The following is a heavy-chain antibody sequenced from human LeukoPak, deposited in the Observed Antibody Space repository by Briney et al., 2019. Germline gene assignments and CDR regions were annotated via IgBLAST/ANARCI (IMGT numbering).Heavy chain of an antibody. V-gene: IGHV1-69*13. Sequence: SVKVSCKASGGTFSSYAISWVRQAPGQGLEGMGGIIPIFGTVNYGQKFQGRVTITADESTRTANMELSGLRSEDTAVYYCARDRDPVRGIIWYYGMDVWGQGTTVTVSS. CDR3: ARDRDPVRGIIWYYGMDV. CDR2: IIPIFGTV. CDR1: GGTFSSYA. D-gene: IGHD3-10*01. J-gene: IGHJ6*02.